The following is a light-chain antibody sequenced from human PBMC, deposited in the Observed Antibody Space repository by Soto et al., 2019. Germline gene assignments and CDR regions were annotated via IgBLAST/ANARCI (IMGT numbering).Light chain of an antibody. CDR3: QSYDSSLIGYV. CDR1: RSNIGAGYD. CDR2: GNS. V-gene: IGLV1-40*01. Sequence: QSVLTQTPSVSGAPGQRVTISCTGSRSNIGAGYDVHWYQQLPGTAPKLLIYGNSNRPSGVPDRFSGSKSGTSASLAITGLQAEDEADYYCQSYDSSLIGYVFGTGTKVTVL. J-gene: IGLJ1*01.